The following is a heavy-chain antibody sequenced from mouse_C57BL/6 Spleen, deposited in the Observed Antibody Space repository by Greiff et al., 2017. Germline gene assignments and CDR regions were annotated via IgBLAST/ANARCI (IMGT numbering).Heavy chain of an antibody. V-gene: IGHV2-2*01. CDR3: ARTKATVGDMDY. CDR1: GFSLTSYG. Sequence: VKLMESGPGLVQPSQSLSITCTVSGFSLTSYGVHWVRQSPGKGLEWLGVIGSGGSTDYNAALISRLSIITDNAKSQVFFKMNSLQADDTAIYYCARTKATVGDMDYWGQGTSVTVSS. D-gene: IGHD1-1*01. J-gene: IGHJ4*01. CDR2: IGSGGST.